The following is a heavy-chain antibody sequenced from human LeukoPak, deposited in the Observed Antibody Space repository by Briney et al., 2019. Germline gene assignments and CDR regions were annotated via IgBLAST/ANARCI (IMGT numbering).Heavy chain of an antibody. V-gene: IGHV4-59*12. CDR3: ARAGVWFGELALGY. CDR1: GGSISSYY. J-gene: IGHJ4*02. D-gene: IGHD3-10*01. CDR2: IYYSRST. Sequence: SETLSLTCTVSGGSISSYYWSWIRQPPGKGLEWIGYIYYSRSTNYNPSLKSRVTISVDRSKNQFSLKLSSVTAADTAVYYCARAGVWFGELALGYWGQGTLVTVSS.